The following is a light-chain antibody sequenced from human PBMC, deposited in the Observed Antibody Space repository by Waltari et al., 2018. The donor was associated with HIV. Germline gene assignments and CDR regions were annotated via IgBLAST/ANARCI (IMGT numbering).Light chain of an antibody. Sequence: DIQLTQSPSFLSASVGDRVTITCRASQGISSYLAWYQQKPGKAPKLLIYAASTLQSGVPSRFSGSGSGTEFTLTISSLQPEDSATYYCQQLNSYPTFGGGTKVEIK. CDR3: QQLNSYPT. J-gene: IGKJ4*01. V-gene: IGKV1-9*01. CDR2: AAS. CDR1: QGISSY.